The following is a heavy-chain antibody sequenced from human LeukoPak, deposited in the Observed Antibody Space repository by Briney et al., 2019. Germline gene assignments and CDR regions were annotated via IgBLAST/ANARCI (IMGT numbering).Heavy chain of an antibody. Sequence: PGGSLRLSCAASGFTFSSYAMSWVRQAPGKGLEWVSAISGSGISTYYADSVKGRFTTSRDNFKSTLYLQIRSLRVEDTAVYYCAKRPSESSGYKYFQDWGQGTLVTVSS. CDR3: AKRPSESSGYKYFQD. D-gene: IGHD3-22*01. V-gene: IGHV3-23*01. J-gene: IGHJ1*01. CDR2: ISGSGIST. CDR1: GFTFSSYA.